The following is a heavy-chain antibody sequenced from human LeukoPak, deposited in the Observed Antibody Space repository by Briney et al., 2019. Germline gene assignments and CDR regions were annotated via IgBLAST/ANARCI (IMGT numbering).Heavy chain of an antibody. CDR1: GFTFSSYW. CDR3: GKNRYSGSLSPFDI. CDR2: IKQDGSEK. J-gene: IGHJ3*02. V-gene: IGHV3-7*03. D-gene: IGHD1-26*01. Sequence: GGSLRLSCAASGFTFSSYWMSWVRQAPGKGLEWVANIKQDGSEKYYVDSVKGRFTISRDNAKNSLYLQMNSLRAEDTAVYYCGKNRYSGSLSPFDIWGQGTMVTVSS.